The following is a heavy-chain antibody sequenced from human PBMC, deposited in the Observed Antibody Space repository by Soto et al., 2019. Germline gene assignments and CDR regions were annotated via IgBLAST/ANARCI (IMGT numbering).Heavy chain of an antibody. Sequence: PSETLSLTCAVYGGSVNGYYWNWIRQPPGKGLEWIGEINHTGGTHYNPSLKSRVTISVDRSKNQFSLKLSSVTAADTAVYYCARSNFDWFVWFDPWGQGTLVTVSS. CDR3: ARSNFDWFVWFDP. V-gene: IGHV4-34*01. CDR1: GGSVNGYY. CDR2: INHTGGT. J-gene: IGHJ5*02. D-gene: IGHD3-9*01.